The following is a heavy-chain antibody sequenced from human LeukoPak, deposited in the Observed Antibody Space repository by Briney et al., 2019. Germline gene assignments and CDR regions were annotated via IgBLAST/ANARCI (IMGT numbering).Heavy chain of an antibody. CDR2: IYSTGST. Sequence: SQTLSPTCTVSGGSISSGGYYWSWIRQPAGKGLEYLGRIYSTGSTNYNPSLRSRVTISVDTSKNHFSLKLSSVTAADTAVYYCARRRILTGYNWFDPWGQGTLVTVSS. CDR1: GGSISSGGYY. D-gene: IGHD3-9*01. J-gene: IGHJ5*02. CDR3: ARRRILTGYNWFDP. V-gene: IGHV4-61*02.